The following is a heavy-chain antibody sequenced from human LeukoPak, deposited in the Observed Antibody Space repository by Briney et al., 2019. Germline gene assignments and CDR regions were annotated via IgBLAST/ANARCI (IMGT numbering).Heavy chain of an antibody. CDR3: ARDSSSGYYYGMDV. CDR2: IWDDGSDK. V-gene: IGHV3-33*01. CDR1: GFTFSHYG. D-gene: IGHD6-6*01. J-gene: IGHJ6*02. Sequence: GGSLRLSCAASGFTFSHYGIHWVRQAPGKGLAWVAVIWDDGSDKYYADSVKGRFTISRDNSKNTLYLQMNSLRAEDTAVYYCARDSSSGYYYGMDVWGQGTAVTVSS.